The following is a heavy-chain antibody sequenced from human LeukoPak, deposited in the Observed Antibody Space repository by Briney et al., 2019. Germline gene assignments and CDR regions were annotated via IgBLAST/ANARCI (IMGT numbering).Heavy chain of an antibody. V-gene: IGHV4-39*01. CDR1: GGSISSSTYY. J-gene: IGHJ4*02. CDR2: IYYSGSS. Sequence: PSETLSLTCTVSGGSISSSTYYWGWIRQPPGKGLEWIGSIYYSGSSYYNPSLKSRVTISGDTSKNEFSLKLSSVTAADTAVYYCARPPLRSSGWHFDYWGQGTLVTVSS. D-gene: IGHD6-19*01. CDR3: ARPPLRSSGWHFDY.